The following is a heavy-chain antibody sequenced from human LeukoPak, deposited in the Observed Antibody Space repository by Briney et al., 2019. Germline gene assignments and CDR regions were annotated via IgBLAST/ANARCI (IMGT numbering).Heavy chain of an antibody. CDR3: ARAGAYQLLHYYYYYGMDV. V-gene: IGHV1-8*01. D-gene: IGHD2-2*01. CDR2: MNPNSGNI. CDR1: GYTFTSYD. J-gene: IGHJ6*02. Sequence: ASVKVSCKASGYTFTSYDINWVRQATGQGLEWMGWMNPNSGNIGYAQKFQGRVTMTRNTSISTAYMELSSLRSEDTAVYYCARAGAYQLLHYYYYYGMDVWGQGTTVTVSS.